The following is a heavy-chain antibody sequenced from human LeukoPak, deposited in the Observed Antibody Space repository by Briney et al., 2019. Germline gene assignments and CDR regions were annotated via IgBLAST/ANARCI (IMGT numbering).Heavy chain of an antibody. CDR2: IKQDGSEK. D-gene: IGHD2-2*01. Sequence: PGGSLRLSCEASRFTFSSYWMSWVRQTPGKGLEWVANIKQDGSEKYYVDSVKGRFTISRDNSKTTMYLHMNSLRAEDTALYYCAQGMLFCTSTSCSIYWGQGTLVTVSS. V-gene: IGHV3-7*01. CDR3: AQGMLFCTSTSCSIY. J-gene: IGHJ4*02. CDR1: RFTFSSYW.